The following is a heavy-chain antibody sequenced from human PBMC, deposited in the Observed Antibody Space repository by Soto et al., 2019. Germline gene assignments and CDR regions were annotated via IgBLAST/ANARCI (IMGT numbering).Heavy chain of an antibody. CDR2: INVGNGNT. J-gene: IGHJ4*02. V-gene: IGHV1-3*01. CDR1: GYTFSSYT. D-gene: IGHD6-19*01. Sequence: QVQLVQSGAEVKKPGASVKVPCKASGYTFSSYTIHWVRQAPGQRLEWMGWINVGNGNTKYSQKFQGRVTITRDTSASTAYMELSSLRSEDTAVYYCAGYSSGWAFSYWGQGTLVTVSS. CDR3: AGYSSGWAFSY.